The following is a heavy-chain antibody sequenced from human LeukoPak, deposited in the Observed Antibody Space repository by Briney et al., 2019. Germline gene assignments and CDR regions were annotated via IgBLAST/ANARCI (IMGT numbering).Heavy chain of an antibody. J-gene: IGHJ3*02. D-gene: IGHD3-3*01. V-gene: IGHV4-4*07. CDR2: IYTSGST. CDR1: GGSISSYY. CDR3: ARGGGITIFGVVIKSSAFDI. Sequence: PSETLSLTCTVSGGSISSYYWSWIRQPPGKGLEWIGRIYTSGSTNYNPSLKSRVTISVDTSKNQFSLKLSSVTAADTAVYYCARGGGITIFGVVIKSSAFDIWGQGTMVTVSS.